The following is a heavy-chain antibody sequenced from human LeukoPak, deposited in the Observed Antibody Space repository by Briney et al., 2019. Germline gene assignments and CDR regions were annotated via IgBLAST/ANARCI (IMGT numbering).Heavy chain of an antibody. CDR3: ARDKGYCSSTSCPPVGYYYYYGMDV. CDR1: GGSFSGYY. J-gene: IGHJ6*02. D-gene: IGHD2-2*01. CDR2: INHSGST. V-gene: IGHV4-34*01. Sequence: SETLSLTCAVYGGSFSGYYWSWMRQPPGKGLEWIGEINHSGSTNYNPSLKSRVTISVDTSKNQFSLKLSSLTAADTAVYYCARDKGYCSSTSCPPVGYYYYYGMDVWGQGTTVTVSS.